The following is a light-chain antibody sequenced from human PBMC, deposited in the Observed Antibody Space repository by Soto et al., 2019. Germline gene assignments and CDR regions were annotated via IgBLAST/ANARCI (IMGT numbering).Light chain of an antibody. V-gene: IGKV1-12*01. CDR1: QGISSW. J-gene: IGKJ4*01. CDR3: KQPKSLPLP. Sequence: DIQMTQSPSSVSASVVDRVTSTCRARQGISSWLAWYQQKPGKAPKLLIYAASSLQSGVPSRFSGSGSGTDFTLTISSRQPEDFSTYYCKQPKSLPLPVGGGTKVEI. CDR2: AAS.